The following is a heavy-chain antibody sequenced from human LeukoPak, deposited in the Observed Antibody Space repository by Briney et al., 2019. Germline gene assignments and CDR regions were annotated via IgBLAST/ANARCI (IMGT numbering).Heavy chain of an antibody. CDR3: ARDRGWLHAFDI. Sequence: PGGSLRLSCAASGFTFSSYSMNWVRQAPGKGLEWVSSISSSSSYIYYADSVEGRFTISRDNAKNSLYLQMNSLRAEDTAVYYCARDRGWLHAFDIWGQGTMVTVSS. CDR1: GFTFSSYS. J-gene: IGHJ3*02. D-gene: IGHD5-18*01. V-gene: IGHV3-21*01. CDR2: ISSSSSYI.